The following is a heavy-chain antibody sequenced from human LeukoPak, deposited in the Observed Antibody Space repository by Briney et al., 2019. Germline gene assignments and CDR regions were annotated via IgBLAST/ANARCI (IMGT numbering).Heavy chain of an antibody. CDR1: GLTVSSNY. J-gene: IGHJ5*02. V-gene: IGHV3-66*01. D-gene: IGHD3-10*01. CDR3: ARTLSPYYYGSGNWFDP. Sequence: PGGSLRLSCAASGLTVSSNYMSWVRQAPGKGLEWVSVIYSGGSTYYADSVKGRFTISRDNSKNTLYLQMNSLRAEDTAVYYCARTLSPYYYGSGNWFDPWGQGTLVTVSS. CDR2: IYSGGST.